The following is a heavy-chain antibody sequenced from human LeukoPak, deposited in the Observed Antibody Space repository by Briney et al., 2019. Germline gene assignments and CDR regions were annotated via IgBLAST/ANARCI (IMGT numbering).Heavy chain of an antibody. CDR3: AKAGYSSSWYYYYGMDV. J-gene: IGHJ6*02. CDR2: ISGSGGST. Sequence: GGSLRRSCAASGFSFSSDARSWVRQAPGKGLEWVSAISGSGGSTYYADSVKGRFTISRDNSKNTLYLQMNSLRAEDTAVYYCAKAGYSSSWYYYYGMDVWGQGTTVTVSS. V-gene: IGHV3-23*01. CDR1: GFSFSSDA. D-gene: IGHD6-13*01.